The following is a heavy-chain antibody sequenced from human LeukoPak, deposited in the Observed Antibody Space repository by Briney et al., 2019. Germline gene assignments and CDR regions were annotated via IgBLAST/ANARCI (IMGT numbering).Heavy chain of an antibody. J-gene: IGHJ4*02. CDR3: ARASRGYSSGWYFYYFDY. Sequence: GGSLRLSCAASGFTFSSYGMHWVRQAPGKGLEWVAVISYDGSNKYYADSVKGRFTISRDNAKNSLYLQMNSLRAEDTAVYYCARASRGYSSGWYFYYFDYWGQGTLVTVSS. D-gene: IGHD6-19*01. V-gene: IGHV3-30*03. CDR2: ISYDGSNK. CDR1: GFTFSSYG.